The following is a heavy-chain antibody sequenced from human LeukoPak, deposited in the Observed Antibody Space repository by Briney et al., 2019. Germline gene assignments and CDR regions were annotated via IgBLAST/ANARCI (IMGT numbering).Heavy chain of an antibody. J-gene: IGHJ3*02. CDR2: INHSGST. CDR3: ARSVRGRTYYYDSRPPGAFDI. Sequence: SETLSLTCAVYGGSFSGYYWSWIRQPPGKGLEWIGEINHSGSTNYNPSLKSRVTISVGTSKNQFSLKLSSVTAADTAVYYCARSVRGRTYYYDSRPPGAFDIWGQGTMVTVSS. D-gene: IGHD3-22*01. V-gene: IGHV4-34*01. CDR1: GGSFSGYY.